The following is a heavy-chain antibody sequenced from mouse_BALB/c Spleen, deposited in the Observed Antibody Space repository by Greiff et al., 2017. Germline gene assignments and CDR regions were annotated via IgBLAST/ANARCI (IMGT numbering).Heavy chain of an antibody. CDR3: ARDGGDYDDVPYYYAMDY. Sequence: VKLQESGPGLVAPSQSLSITCTVSGFSLTGYGVNWVRQPPGKGLEWLGMIWGDGSTDYNSALKSRLSISKDNSKSQVFLKMNSLQTDDTARYYCARDGGDYDDVPYYYAMDYWGQGTSVTVSS. V-gene: IGHV2-6-7*02. D-gene: IGHD2-4*01. CDR2: IWGDGST. CDR1: GFSLTGYG. J-gene: IGHJ4*01.